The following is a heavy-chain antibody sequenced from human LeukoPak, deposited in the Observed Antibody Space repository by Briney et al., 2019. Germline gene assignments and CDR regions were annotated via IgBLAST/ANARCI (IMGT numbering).Heavy chain of an antibody. CDR1: GGSFSGYY. CDR2: INHSGST. J-gene: IGHJ4*02. D-gene: IGHD6-19*01. V-gene: IGHV4-34*01. CDR3: ARLSKDSSGWGEFDY. Sequence: RPSETLSLTCAVYGGSFSGYYWSWIRQPPGKGLEWIGEINHSGSTNYNPSLKSRVTISVDTSKNQFSLKLSSVTAADTAVYYCARLSKDSSGWGEFDYWGQGTLVTVSS.